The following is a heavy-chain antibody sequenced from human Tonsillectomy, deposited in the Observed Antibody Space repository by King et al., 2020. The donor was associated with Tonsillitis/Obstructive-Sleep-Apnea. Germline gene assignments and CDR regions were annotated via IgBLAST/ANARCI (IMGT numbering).Heavy chain of an antibody. CDR1: GFTFDDYA. CDR2: ISGDGGST. CDR3: AKDTSPYYDFWSGYSPGFDP. Sequence: VQLVESGGGVVQPGGSLRLSCAASGFTFDDYAMHWVRQAPGKGLEWVSLISGDGGSTYYADSVKGRFTISRDNSKNSLYLQMISLRTEDTALYYCAKDTSPYYDFWSGYSPGFDPWGQGTLVTVSS. J-gene: IGHJ5*02. V-gene: IGHV3-43*02. D-gene: IGHD3-3*01.